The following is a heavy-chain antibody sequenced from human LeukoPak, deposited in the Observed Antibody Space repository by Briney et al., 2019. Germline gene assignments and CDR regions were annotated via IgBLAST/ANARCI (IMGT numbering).Heavy chain of an antibody. D-gene: IGHD6-13*01. CDR2: IKSKTDGGTT. CDR3: ATGISAVGTNY. CDR1: GFSFSSHE. V-gene: IGHV3-15*01. J-gene: IGHJ4*02. Sequence: GGSLRLSCAASGFSFSSHEMNWVRQAPGKGLEWVGRIKSKTDGGTTDYAAPVKGRFTISRDDSKNTLYLQMNSLKSEDTAVYFCATGISAVGTNYWGQGTLVTVSS.